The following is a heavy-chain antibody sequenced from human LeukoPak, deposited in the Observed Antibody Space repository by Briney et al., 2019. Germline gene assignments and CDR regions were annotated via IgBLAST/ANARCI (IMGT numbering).Heavy chain of an antibody. CDR1: GFTFSSYS. CDR3: ARAFGAYCGGDCSGHDY. CDR2: ISSSSSYM. D-gene: IGHD2-21*02. V-gene: IGHV3-21*01. J-gene: IGHJ4*02. Sequence: GGSLRLSCAASGFTFSSYSMNWVRQAPGKGLEWVSSISSSSSYMYYADSAKGRFTISRDNAKNSLYLQMNSLRAEDTAVYYCARAFGAYCGGDCSGHDYWGQGTLVTVSS.